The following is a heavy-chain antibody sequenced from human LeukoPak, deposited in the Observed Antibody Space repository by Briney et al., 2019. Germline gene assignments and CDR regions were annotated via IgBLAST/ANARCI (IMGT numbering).Heavy chain of an antibody. J-gene: IGHJ4*02. CDR2: IIPIFGTA. CDR1: GGTFSSYA. CDR3: ASGPLGYYRYSSSWYYFDY. V-gene: IGHV1-69*05. Sequence: ASVKVSCKASGGTFSSYAISWVRQAPGQGLEWMGRIIPIFGTANYAQKFQGRVTITTDESTSTAYMELSSLRSEDTAVYYCASGPLGYYRYSSSWYYFDYWGQGTLVTVSS. D-gene: IGHD6-13*01.